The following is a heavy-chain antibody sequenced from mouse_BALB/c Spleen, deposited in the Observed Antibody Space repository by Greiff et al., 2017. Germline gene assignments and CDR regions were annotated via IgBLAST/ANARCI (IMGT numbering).Heavy chain of an antibody. Sequence: QVQLQQPGAELVKPGASVKMSCKASGYTFTSYNMHWVKQTPGQGLEWIGAIYPGNGDTSYNQKFKGKATLTADKSSSTAYMQLSSLTSEDSAVYYCARDGYYGTSYAMDYWGQGTSVTVSS. V-gene: IGHV1-12*01. CDR2: IYPGNGDT. CDR1: GYTFTSYN. CDR3: ARDGYYGTSYAMDY. J-gene: IGHJ4*01. D-gene: IGHD2-3*01.